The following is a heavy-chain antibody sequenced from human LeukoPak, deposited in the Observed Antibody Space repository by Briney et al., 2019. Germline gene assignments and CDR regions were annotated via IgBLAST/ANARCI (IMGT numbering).Heavy chain of an antibody. CDR3: AKDGPDDFWTGYDY. Sequence: GGSLRLSCAASGFTFSSYAMSWVRQAPGKGLEWVSAIRGSGGSTYYADSVKGRFTISRDNSKNTLYLQMNSLRAEDTAVYYGAKDGPDDFWTGYDYWGQGTLVTVSS. J-gene: IGHJ4*02. CDR1: GFTFSSYA. CDR2: IRGSGGST. V-gene: IGHV3-23*01. D-gene: IGHD3-3*01.